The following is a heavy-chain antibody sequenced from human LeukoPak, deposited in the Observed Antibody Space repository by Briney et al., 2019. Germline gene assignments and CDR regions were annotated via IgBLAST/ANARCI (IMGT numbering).Heavy chain of an antibody. D-gene: IGHD3-22*01. V-gene: IGHV4-59*01. CDR2: IYYSGST. Sequence: SETLSPTCTVPGGSISSYYWSWIRQPPGKGLEWIGYIYYSGSTNYNPSLKSRVTISVDTSRNQFSLKLSSVTAADTAVYYCARELANYYDSSGDAFDIWGQGTMVTVSS. CDR1: GGSISSYY. J-gene: IGHJ3*02. CDR3: ARELANYYDSSGDAFDI.